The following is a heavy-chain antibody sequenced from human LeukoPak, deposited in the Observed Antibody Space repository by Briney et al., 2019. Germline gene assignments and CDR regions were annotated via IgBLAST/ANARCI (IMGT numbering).Heavy chain of an antibody. CDR1: GFWFSNYG. CDR3: SKRDWPYYFDY. V-gene: IGHV3-23*01. CDR2: ISGNGDDA. J-gene: IGHJ4*02. Sequence: GGSLRLSCAASGFWFSNYGINWVRQAPGKGLEWVSVISGNGDDAFYADSVKGRFRISRDNSKNTVYLQMNSLRAEDTAVYYCSKRDWPYYFDYWGQGTLVAVSS. D-gene: IGHD3/OR15-3a*01.